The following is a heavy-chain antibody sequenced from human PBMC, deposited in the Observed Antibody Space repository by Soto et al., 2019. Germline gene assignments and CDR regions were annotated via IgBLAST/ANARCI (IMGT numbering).Heavy chain of an antibody. CDR3: ATCLAATVVTPRLLY. Sequence: GVSLQLSCARSGGTGGSYAMTWGRQAAEKGREWVYGSKGSGAETYYADSVKGRFTVSRDNSKNTLYLQMNSLRAEDTAFYYGATCLAATVVTPRLLYWGHGSLLTFSA. D-gene: IGHD2-21*02. CDR2: SKGSGAET. V-gene: IGHV3-23*01. CDR1: GGTGGSYA. J-gene: IGHJ4*01.